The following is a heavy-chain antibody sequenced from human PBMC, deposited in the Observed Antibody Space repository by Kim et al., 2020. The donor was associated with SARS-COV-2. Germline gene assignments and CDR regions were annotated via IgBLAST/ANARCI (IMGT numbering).Heavy chain of an antibody. CDR1: GGSISSSSYY. J-gene: IGHJ5*02. CDR3: ARRNTQVRGHVHSGWFDP. CDR2: ISSSVRT. D-gene: IGHD3-10*01. Sequence: SETLSLTCTVSGGSISSSSYYWGWIRQPPGTGLEWFGSISSSVRTSYNPSLKSRVTISVDTSKNQFSLKLSSVTAADTAVYYCARRNTQVRGHVHSGWFDPWGQGTLVTVSS. V-gene: IGHV4-39*01.